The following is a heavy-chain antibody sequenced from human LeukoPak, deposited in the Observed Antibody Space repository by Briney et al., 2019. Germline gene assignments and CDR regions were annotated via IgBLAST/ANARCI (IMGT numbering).Heavy chain of an antibody. CDR1: GGSVTDYY. V-gene: IGHV4-59*02. D-gene: IGHD3-10*01. J-gene: IGHJ3*02. CDR3: AKSNGYGLVDI. CDR2: IHYTGT. Sequence: SETLSLTCTVSGGSVTDYYWSWIRQSPGKGLEWIGYIHYTGTSYNPSLKSRVTISLDTSRNQFSLKLNSVTAADTAVYYCAKSNGYGLVDIWGQGTMVTVSS.